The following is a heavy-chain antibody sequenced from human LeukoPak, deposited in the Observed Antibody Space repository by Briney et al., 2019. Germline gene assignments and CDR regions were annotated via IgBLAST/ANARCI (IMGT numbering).Heavy chain of an antibody. J-gene: IGHJ6*03. V-gene: IGHV3-15*01. Sequence: GGSLRLSCAASGFTFSNAWMSWVRQAPGKGLEWVGRIKSKTDGGTTDYAAPVKGRFTISRDDSKNTLYLQMNSLKTEDTAVYYCTTDPLRYRSGGSCPYYYYYYMDVWGKGTTVTVSS. D-gene: IGHD2-15*01. CDR3: TTDPLRYRSGGSCPYYYYYYMDV. CDR2: IKSKTDGGTT. CDR1: GFTFSNAW.